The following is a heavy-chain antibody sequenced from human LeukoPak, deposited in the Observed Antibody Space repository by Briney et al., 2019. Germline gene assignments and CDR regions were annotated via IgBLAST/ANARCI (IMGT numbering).Heavy chain of an antibody. Sequence: EASVNVSCKASGYTFISYGITWVRQAPGQGLEWMGWISAYDGNTNFAQKIRGRISMTTDTSTGTAYMELRSLRSDDTAVYYCAREGYSNYAGWFDPWGQGTLVTVSS. CDR3: AREGYSNYAGWFDP. V-gene: IGHV1-18*01. J-gene: IGHJ5*02. CDR2: ISAYDGNT. D-gene: IGHD4-11*01. CDR1: GYTFISYG.